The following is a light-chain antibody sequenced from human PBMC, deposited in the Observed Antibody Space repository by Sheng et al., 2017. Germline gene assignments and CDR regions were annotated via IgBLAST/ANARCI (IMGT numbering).Light chain of an antibody. CDR1: QSVGSS. V-gene: IGKV3-20*01. J-gene: IGKJ4*01. CDR3: QQYGASPLT. CDR2: GAS. Sequence: EIVLTQSPATLSLSPGERATLSCRASQSVGSSLAWYQQKPGQAPRLLIYGASIRATGIPDRFSGRGSGTDFTLTISRLEPEDSAVYFCQQYGASPLTFGGGTKVEIK.